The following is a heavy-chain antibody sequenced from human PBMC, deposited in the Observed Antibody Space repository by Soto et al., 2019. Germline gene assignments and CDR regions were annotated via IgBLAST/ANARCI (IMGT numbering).Heavy chain of an antibody. V-gene: IGHV1-69*13. J-gene: IGHJ6*02. CDR2: IIPIFGTA. CDR3: ARDIVVVPAVRTGYYYYGMDV. CDR1: GGTFRSYA. D-gene: IGHD2-2*01. Sequence: SVKVSCKASGGTFRSYAISWVRQAPGQGLEWMGGIIPIFGTANYAQKFQGRVTITADESTSTAYMELSSLRSEDTAVYYCARDIVVVPAVRTGYYYYGMDVWGQGTTVTVSS.